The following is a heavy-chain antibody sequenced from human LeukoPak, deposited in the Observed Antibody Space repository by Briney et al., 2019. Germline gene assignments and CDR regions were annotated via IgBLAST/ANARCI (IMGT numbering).Heavy chain of an antibody. V-gene: IGHV3-21*01. CDR3: AGDYEGNLAFDI. D-gene: IGHD4-23*01. CDR1: GFSFSNCS. J-gene: IGHJ3*02. CDR2: ISSSSTYI. Sequence: MPGGSLRLSCAASGFSFSNCSMNWVRQAPGKGLEWVSSISSSSTYIYYADSLEGRFTISRDNVRNSLYLQMNSLGAKDTAVYYCAGDYEGNLAFDIWGQGTMVTVSS.